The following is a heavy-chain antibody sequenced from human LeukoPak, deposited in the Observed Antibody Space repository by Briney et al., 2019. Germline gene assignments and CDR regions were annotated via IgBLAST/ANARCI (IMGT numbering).Heavy chain of an antibody. Sequence: ASVKVSCKASGYTFTSYDINWVRQASGQGLEWMGWTNPNSGNTDYAQKFQGRVTMTRDTSISTAYMELSSLRSEDTVVYYCARHHSGSAVYFQHWGQGTLVTVSS. V-gene: IGHV1-8*01. D-gene: IGHD6-19*01. CDR1: GYTFTSYD. CDR3: ARHHSGSAVYFQH. CDR2: TNPNSGNT. J-gene: IGHJ1*01.